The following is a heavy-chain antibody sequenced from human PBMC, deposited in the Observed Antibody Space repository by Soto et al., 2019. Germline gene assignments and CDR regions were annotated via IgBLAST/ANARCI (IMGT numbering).Heavy chain of an antibody. Sequence: PGESLKISCNGSGYSFTSYWIGWVRQMPGKGLEWMGIIYPGDSDTRYSPSFQGQVTISADKSISTAYLQWSSLRSEDTAVYYCARDSSGNFDYWGQGTLVTVSS. J-gene: IGHJ4*02. CDR2: IYPGDSDT. CDR3: ARDSSGNFDY. CDR1: GYSFTSYW. D-gene: IGHD6-19*01. V-gene: IGHV5-51*01.